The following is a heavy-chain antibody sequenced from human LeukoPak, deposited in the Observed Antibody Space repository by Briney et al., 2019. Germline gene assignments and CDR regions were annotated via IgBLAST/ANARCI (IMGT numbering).Heavy chain of an antibody. CDR2: IIPIFGTA. CDR1: GGTFSSYA. Sequence: GSSVKVSCKASGGTFSSYAISWVRQAPGQGLEWMGGIIPIFGTANYAQKFQGRVTITTDESTSTAYMELCSLRSEDTAVYYCARARVFTMVRGVTTDAFDIWGQGTMVTVSS. D-gene: IGHD3-10*01. V-gene: IGHV1-69*05. J-gene: IGHJ3*02. CDR3: ARARVFTMVRGVTTDAFDI.